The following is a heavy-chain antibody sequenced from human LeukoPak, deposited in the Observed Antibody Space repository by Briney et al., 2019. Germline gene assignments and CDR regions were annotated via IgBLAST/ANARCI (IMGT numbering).Heavy chain of an antibody. V-gene: IGHV3-7*01. CDR1: GFTFTSSW. D-gene: IGHD2-2*01. CDR2: IDGAGSVT. J-gene: IGHJ3*02. Sequence: GGSLRLSCAASGFTFTSSWMCWVRQAPGKGLEWLANIDGAGSVTNYVHSVRGRFTISRDNAKKSLYLQMNSLRVEDTAVYYCARQGDIVVGVVFPHDAFDIWGQGTMVTVSS. CDR3: ARQGDIVVGVVFPHDAFDI.